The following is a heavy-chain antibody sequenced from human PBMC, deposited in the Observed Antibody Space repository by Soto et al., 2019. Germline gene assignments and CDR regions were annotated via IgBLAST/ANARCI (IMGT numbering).Heavy chain of an antibody. D-gene: IGHD6-19*01. Sequence: EVQLVESGGVVVQPGGSLRLSCAASGFTFDDYTMHWVRQAPGKGLEWVSLISWDGGSTYYADSVKGRFTISRDNSKNSLYLQMNSLRTEDTALYYCAKVAGTNYYYGMDVWGQGNTVTVSS. CDR3: AKVAGTNYYYGMDV. V-gene: IGHV3-43*01. CDR1: GFTFDDYT. J-gene: IGHJ6*02. CDR2: ISWDGGST.